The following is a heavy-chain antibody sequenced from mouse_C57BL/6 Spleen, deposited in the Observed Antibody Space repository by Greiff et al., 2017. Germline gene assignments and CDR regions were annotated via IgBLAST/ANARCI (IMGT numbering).Heavy chain of an antibody. V-gene: IGHV5-17*01. CDR3: ARDYGSICAY. J-gene: IGHJ3*01. D-gene: IGHD1-1*01. CDR2: ISSGSSTI. Sequence: EVKLMESGGGLVKPGGSLKLSCAASGFTFSDYGMHWVRQAPEKGLEWVAYISSGSSTIYYADTVKGRFTISRDNAKNTLFLQMTSLRSEDTAMYYCARDYGSICAYWGQGTLVTVSA. CDR1: GFTFSDYG.